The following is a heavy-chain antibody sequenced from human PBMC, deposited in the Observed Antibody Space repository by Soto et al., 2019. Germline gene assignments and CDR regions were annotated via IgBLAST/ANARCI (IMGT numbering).Heavy chain of an antibody. CDR3: ARGVPEQLVRLGWFDP. CDR1: SGSISSGGYY. CDR2: IYYSGST. V-gene: IGHV4-31*03. J-gene: IGHJ5*02. D-gene: IGHD6-13*01. Sequence: KASETLSLTCTVSSGSISSGGYYWSWIRQHPGKGLEWIGYIYYSGSTYYNPSLKSRVTISVDTSKNQFSLKLSSVTAADTAVYYCARGVPEQLVRLGWFDPWGQGTLVTVSS.